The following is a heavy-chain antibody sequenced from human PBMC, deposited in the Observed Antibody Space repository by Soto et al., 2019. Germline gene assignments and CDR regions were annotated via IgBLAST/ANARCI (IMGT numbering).Heavy chain of an antibody. J-gene: IGHJ6*02. Sequence: QVQLQQSGPGLVKPSQTLSLTCTVSGGSISFDHYHWTWIRQPPGKGLEWIGYVHYSGSVLYNPSLQSRVSISVNTFKNHFSLKLSSVTAADTAVYFCAREDDGGDRDYYGLDVWGQGTTVTVSS. D-gene: IGHD2-21*02. V-gene: IGHV4-30-4*01. CDR2: VHYSGSV. CDR1: GGSISFDHYH. CDR3: AREDDGGDRDYYGLDV.